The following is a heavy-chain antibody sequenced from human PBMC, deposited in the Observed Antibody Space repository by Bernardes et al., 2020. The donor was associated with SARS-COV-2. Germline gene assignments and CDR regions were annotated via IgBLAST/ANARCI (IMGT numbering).Heavy chain of an antibody. CDR1: GFTFSSYA. CDR3: ASVMATWDRGLFSNTYYFYGMDV. V-gene: IGHV3-23*01. J-gene: IGHJ6*02. D-gene: IGHD3-10*01. Sequence: GGSLRLSCAASGFTFSSYAMSWVRQAPGKGLEWVSAISGSGGSTYYADSVKGRFTISRDNSKNTLYLQMNSLRAEDTAVYYCASVMATWDRGLFSNTYYFYGMDVWGQGTTVTVSS. CDR2: ISGSGGST.